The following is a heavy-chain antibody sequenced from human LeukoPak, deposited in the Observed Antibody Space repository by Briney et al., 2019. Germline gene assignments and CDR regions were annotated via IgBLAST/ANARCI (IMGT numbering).Heavy chain of an antibody. V-gene: IGHV3-30-3*01. J-gene: IGHJ6*02. CDR3: ARVPLWFGEFSDYYYGMDV. CDR2: ISYDGSNK. D-gene: IGHD3-10*01. Sequence: GGSLRLSCAASGFTFSSYAMHWVRQAPGKGLEWVEAISYDGSNKYYADSVKGRFTISRDNSKNTLYLQMNSLRAEDTAVYYCARVPLWFGEFSDYYYGMDVWGQGTTVTVSS. CDR1: GFTFSSYA.